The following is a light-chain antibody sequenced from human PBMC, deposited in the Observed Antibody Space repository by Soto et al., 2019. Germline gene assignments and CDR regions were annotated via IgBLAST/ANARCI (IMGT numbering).Light chain of an antibody. Sequence: QSVLTQPASVSGSPGQSIIISCAGASSDVGGYNYVSWYQHHPGKAPKLMIYEVSSRPLGVSNRFSGSKSGNTASLTISGLQADDDGDYYCTSYTTSSTYVFGTGTKVTVL. CDR1: SSDVGGYNY. CDR3: TSYTTSSTYV. CDR2: EVS. J-gene: IGLJ1*01. V-gene: IGLV2-14*01.